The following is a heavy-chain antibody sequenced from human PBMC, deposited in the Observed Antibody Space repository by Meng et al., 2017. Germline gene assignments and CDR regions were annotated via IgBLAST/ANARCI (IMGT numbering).Heavy chain of an antibody. Sequence: QVPLTGPAPGLANPSGPLSLPGAVSGGPISSSNWWSWARQPPGKGLGWIGEFYHRGSTNYTPSLKSRVTISVDKSKNQFSLKLSSGTAADTAVYYCARVVAATTLFLDYWGQGTLVTVSS. D-gene: IGHD2-15*01. CDR3: ARVVAATTLFLDY. J-gene: IGHJ4*02. CDR1: GGPISSSNW. V-gene: IGHV4-4*02. CDR2: FYHRGST.